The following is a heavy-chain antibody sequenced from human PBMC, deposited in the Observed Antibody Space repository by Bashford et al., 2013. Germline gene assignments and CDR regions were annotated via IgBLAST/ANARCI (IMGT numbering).Heavy chain of an antibody. D-gene: IGHD2-2*01. V-gene: IGHV1-69*04. Sequence: SVKVSCKASGGTFSSYAISWVRQAPGQGLEWMGRIIPILGIANYAQKFQGRVTITADKSTSTAYMELSSLRSEDTAVYYCARDLVVVVPAANGDDAFDIWGQGTMVTVSS. CDR2: IIPILGIA. CDR1: GGTFSSYA. CDR3: ARDLVVVVPAANGDDAFDI. J-gene: IGHJ3*02.